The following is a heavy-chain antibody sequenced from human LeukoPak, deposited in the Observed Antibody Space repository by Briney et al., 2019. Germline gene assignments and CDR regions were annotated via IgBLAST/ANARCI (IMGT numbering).Heavy chain of an antibody. D-gene: IGHD3-10*01. J-gene: IGHJ4*02. CDR2: ISSNGGST. V-gene: IGHV3-64*01. Sequence: PGGSLRLSCAASGFTFSSYAMHWVRQAPGKGLEYVSAISSNGGSTYYANSVKGRFTISRDNSKNTLYPQMGSLGAEDMAVYYCAKDRAPFGESPFDYWGQGTLVTVSS. CDR1: GFTFSSYA. CDR3: AKDRAPFGESPFDY.